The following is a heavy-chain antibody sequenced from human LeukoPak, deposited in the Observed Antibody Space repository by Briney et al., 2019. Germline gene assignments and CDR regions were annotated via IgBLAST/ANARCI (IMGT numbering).Heavy chain of an antibody. CDR3: AGCGLSVGALDY. J-gene: IGHJ4*02. V-gene: IGHV1-69*05. D-gene: IGHD1-26*01. CDR2: IIPIFGTA. CDR1: GGTFSSYA. Sequence: SVKVSCKASGGTFSSYAISWVRQAPGQGLEWMGRIIPIFGTANYAQKFQGKVTITTDETPSTAYMELSSLRSEDTAVYYCAGCGLSVGALDYWGQGTLVTVSS.